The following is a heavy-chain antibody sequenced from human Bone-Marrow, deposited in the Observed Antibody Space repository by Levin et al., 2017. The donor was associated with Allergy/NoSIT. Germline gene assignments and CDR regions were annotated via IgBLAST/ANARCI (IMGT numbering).Heavy chain of an antibody. Sequence: GGSLRLSCAASGFTFSNAWMSWVRQAPGKGLEWVGRIKSKTDGGTTDYAAPVKGRFTISRDDSKNTLYLQMNSLKTEDTAVYYCTTALRDSGYDCFWGQGTLVTVSA. CDR3: TTALRDSGYDCF. D-gene: IGHD5-12*01. V-gene: IGHV3-15*01. CDR1: GFTFSNAW. CDR2: IKSKTDGGTT. J-gene: IGHJ4*02.